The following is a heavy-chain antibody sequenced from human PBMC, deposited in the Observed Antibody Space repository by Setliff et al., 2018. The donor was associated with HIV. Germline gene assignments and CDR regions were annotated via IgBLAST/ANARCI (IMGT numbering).Heavy chain of an antibody. CDR1: GGSISSSSYY. CDR3: VRGPQWLVQKGRVYYFDY. D-gene: IGHD6-19*01. J-gene: IGHJ4*02. V-gene: IGHV4-39*07. CDR2: IYYSGSA. Sequence: KSSETLSLTCTVSGGSISSSSYYWGWIRQPPGRGLEWIGSIYYSGSAYYNPSLQSRVTISVDTSKNQVSLKLNSMTAADTAVYFCVRGPQWLVQKGRVYYFDYWGQGALVTVSS.